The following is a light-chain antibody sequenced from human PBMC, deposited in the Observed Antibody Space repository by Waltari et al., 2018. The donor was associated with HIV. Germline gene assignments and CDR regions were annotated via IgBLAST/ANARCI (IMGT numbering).Light chain of an antibody. CDR2: RNN. CDR1: SSNIGSNH. V-gene: IGLV1-47*01. CDR3: AAWDDSLSGPV. J-gene: IGLJ2*01. Sequence: QSVLTQPPSASGTPGQRFTISCSGSSSNIGSNHVYWYQQLPGTAPKLLIYRNNQRPSGVPDRFSASKSGTSSSLAISGLRSEDEADYYCAAWDDSLSGPVFGGGTKLTVL.